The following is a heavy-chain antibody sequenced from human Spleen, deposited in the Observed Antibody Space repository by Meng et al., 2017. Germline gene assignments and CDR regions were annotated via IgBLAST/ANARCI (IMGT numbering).Heavy chain of an antibody. V-gene: IGHV6-1*01. CDR2: TYYRSKWYN. D-gene: IGHD4-17*01. Sequence: QVQLHQSGPGLVKPAQTLSVTCAISGDSVSSNIGAWNWIRQSPSRGLEWLGRTYYRSKWYNEYAVSVKSRITINPDTSKNQLSLQLSSVTPEDTAVYYCARGVTTFDYWGQGTLVTVFS. CDR3: ARGVTTFDY. CDR1: GDSVSSNIGA. J-gene: IGHJ4*02.